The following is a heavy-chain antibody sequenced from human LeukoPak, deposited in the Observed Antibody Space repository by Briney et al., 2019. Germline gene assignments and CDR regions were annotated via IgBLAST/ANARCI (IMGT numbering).Heavy chain of an antibody. CDR3: ARAVGSGPGGHFDY. Sequence: PSGTLSLTCGVSGGSISNTNWWSWVRQAPGKGLEWLSYISNSGDYTNYADSVKGRFTISRDNAENSLYLQMNSLRAEDTAVYFCARAVGSGPGGHFDYWGQGTLVSVSP. D-gene: IGHD6-19*01. J-gene: IGHJ4*02. CDR2: ISNSGDYT. V-gene: IGHV3-11*05. CDR1: GGSISNTN.